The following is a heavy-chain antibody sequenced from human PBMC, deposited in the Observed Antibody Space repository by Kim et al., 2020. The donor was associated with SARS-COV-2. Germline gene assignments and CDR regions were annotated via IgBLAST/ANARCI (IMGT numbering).Heavy chain of an antibody. CDR2: ISSSSSYI. D-gene: IGHD2-8*01. Sequence: GGSLRLSCAASGFTFSSYSMNWVRQAPGKGLEWVSSISSSSSYIYYADSVKGRFTISRDNAKNSLYLQMNSLRAEDTAVYYCARDGAYCTNGVCYYDYFDYWGQGTLVTVSS. V-gene: IGHV3-21*01. CDR3: ARDGAYCTNGVCYYDYFDY. J-gene: IGHJ4*02. CDR1: GFTFSSYS.